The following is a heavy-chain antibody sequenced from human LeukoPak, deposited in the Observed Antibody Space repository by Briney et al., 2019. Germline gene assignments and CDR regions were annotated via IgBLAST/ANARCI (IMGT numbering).Heavy chain of an antibody. Sequence: PSETLSLTCAVYGGSFSGYYWSWIRQPPGKGLEWIGEINHSGSTNYNPSLKSRVTISVDTSKNQFSLKLSSVTAADTAVYYCARGPPKGTILRYSYGYGYWGQGTLVTVSS. CDR3: ARGPPKGTILRYSYGYGY. CDR1: GGSFSGYY. J-gene: IGHJ4*02. D-gene: IGHD5-18*01. V-gene: IGHV4-34*01. CDR2: INHSGST.